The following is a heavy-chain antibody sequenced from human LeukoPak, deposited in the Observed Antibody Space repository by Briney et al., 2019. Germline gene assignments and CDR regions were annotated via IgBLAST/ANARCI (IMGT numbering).Heavy chain of an antibody. Sequence: SETLSLTCAVSGASISGSGYYLGWIRQPPGKGLEWIGNIYYTGSTYYNASLQSRVTISVDTSKNQFSLKLSSVTAADTAVYYCTRGSIAYYYMDVWGKGTTVTISS. CDR2: IYYTGST. V-gene: IGHV4-39*07. J-gene: IGHJ6*03. CDR3: TRGSIAYYYMDV. D-gene: IGHD3-22*01. CDR1: GASISGSGYY.